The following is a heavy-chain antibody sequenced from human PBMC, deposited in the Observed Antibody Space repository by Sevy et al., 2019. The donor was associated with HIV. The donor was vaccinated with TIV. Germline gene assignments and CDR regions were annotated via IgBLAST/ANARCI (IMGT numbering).Heavy chain of an antibody. Sequence: GGSLRLSCAASGFTFSSYGMHWVRQAPGKGLEWVAVIWNDRSNKHYADSVKGRFTISRDNSKNTLYLQMNSLRAEDTAVYYCASLPNNYYDSSGYSGNDAFDIWGQGTMVTVS. CDR2: IWNDRSNK. CDR1: GFTFSSYG. J-gene: IGHJ3*02. CDR3: ASLPNNYYDSSGYSGNDAFDI. D-gene: IGHD3-22*01. V-gene: IGHV3-33*01.